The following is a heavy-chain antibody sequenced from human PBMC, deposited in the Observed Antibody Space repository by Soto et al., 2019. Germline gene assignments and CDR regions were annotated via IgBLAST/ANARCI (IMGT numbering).Heavy chain of an antibody. D-gene: IGHD2-2*01. V-gene: IGHV4-59*01. Sequence: SETLSLTCTVSGGSISTYFWNWIRQSPGKGLEWIGYNSYTGIPNYNPSLRSRVTISLDTSRNQVSLRLSYVTAADTAIYYCAKGSSWCSSSTCYGIDPWGQGTLVTVSS. CDR1: GGSISTYF. CDR2: NSYTGIP. J-gene: IGHJ5*02. CDR3: AKGSSWCSSSTCYGIDP.